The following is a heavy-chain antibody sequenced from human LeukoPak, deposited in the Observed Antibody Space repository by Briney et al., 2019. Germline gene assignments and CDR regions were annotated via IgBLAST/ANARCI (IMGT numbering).Heavy chain of an antibody. D-gene: IGHD1-1*01. CDR3: ARFIRPAFNWFDP. Sequence: PSETLSLTCTVSGGSISSYYWSWIRQPPGKGLEWIGYIYYSGSTNYNPSLKSRVTISVDTSKNQFSLKLSSVTAADTAVYYCARFIRPAFNWFDPWGQGTLATVSS. J-gene: IGHJ5*02. V-gene: IGHV4-59*08. CDR1: GGSISSYY. CDR2: IYYSGST.